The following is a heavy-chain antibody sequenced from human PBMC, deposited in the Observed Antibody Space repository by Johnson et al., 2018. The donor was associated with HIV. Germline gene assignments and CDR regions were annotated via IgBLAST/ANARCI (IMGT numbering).Heavy chain of an antibody. CDR2: ISYDGSNK. D-gene: IGHD4-23*01. V-gene: IGHV3-30*18. J-gene: IGHJ3*02. Sequence: QVQLVESGGGVVQPGRSLRLSCAASGFTFSSYAMHWVRQAPGKGLEWVAGISYDGSNKQYGDSVKGRFTVSRDNSKNTLYLQMNSLRAEDTAMYYCAKSPAKDDGCNSGAFDIWGQGTMVTVSS. CDR3: AKSPAKDDGCNSGAFDI. CDR1: GFTFSSYA.